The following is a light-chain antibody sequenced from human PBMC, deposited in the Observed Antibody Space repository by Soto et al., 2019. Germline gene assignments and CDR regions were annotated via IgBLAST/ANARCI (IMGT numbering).Light chain of an antibody. CDR1: SSNIGNSY. Sequence: QSVLTQPPSVSAAPGQKVTISCSGSSSNIGNSYVSWYQQLPGTAPKLLIYENDKRPSGIPERFSGSKSDTSATLGITGFQTGDEADYYCGTWDSRLSVVVFGGGTQLTVL. CDR2: END. CDR3: GTWDSRLSVVV. V-gene: IGLV1-51*02. J-gene: IGLJ3*02.